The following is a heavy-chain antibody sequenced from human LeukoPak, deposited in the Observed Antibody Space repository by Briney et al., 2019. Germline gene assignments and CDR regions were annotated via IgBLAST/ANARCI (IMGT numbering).Heavy chain of an antibody. CDR3: AKESTVGYYFDY. Sequence: PGGSLRLSCAASGFTFSSYGMHWVRQAPGKGLEWVAVISYDGSNKYYADSVKGRFTISRDNSKNTLYLQTNSLRAEDTAVYYCAKESTVGYYFDYWGQGTLVTVSS. CDR1: GFTFSSYG. J-gene: IGHJ4*02. V-gene: IGHV3-30*18. CDR2: ISYDGSNK. D-gene: IGHD3-16*01.